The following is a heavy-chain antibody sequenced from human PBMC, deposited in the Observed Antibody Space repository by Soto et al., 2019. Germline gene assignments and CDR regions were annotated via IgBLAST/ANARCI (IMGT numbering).Heavy chain of an antibody. J-gene: IGHJ6*02. CDR2: IYHSGST. CDR3: VRSHGLTYYDFWSGLAGGMDV. CDR1: GGSISSGGYS. Sequence: SETLSLTCAVSGGSISSGGYSWSWIRQPPGKGLEWIGYIYHSGSTYYNPSLKSRVTISVDRSKNQFSLKLSSVTAADTAVYYCVRSHGLTYYDFWSGLAGGMDVWGQGTTVTVSS. V-gene: IGHV4-30-2*01. D-gene: IGHD3-3*01.